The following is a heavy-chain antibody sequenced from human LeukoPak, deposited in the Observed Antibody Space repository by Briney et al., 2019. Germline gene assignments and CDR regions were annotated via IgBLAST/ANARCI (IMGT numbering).Heavy chain of an antibody. CDR3: ARDKRGIAAELSPAFDI. CDR1: GFTVSSNY. J-gene: IGHJ3*02. D-gene: IGHD6-13*01. CDR2: IYSGGST. V-gene: IGHV3-53*01. Sequence: PGGSLRLSCAASGFTVSSNYMSWVRQDPGGGLQWVSVIYSGGSTYYADSVKGRFTISRDNSKNTLYLQMNSLRAEDTAVYYCARDKRGIAAELSPAFDIWGQGTMVTVSS.